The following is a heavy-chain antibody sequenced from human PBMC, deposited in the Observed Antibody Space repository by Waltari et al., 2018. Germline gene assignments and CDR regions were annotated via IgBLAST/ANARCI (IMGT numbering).Heavy chain of an antibody. CDR2: VNPNSGAT. CDR1: GYTFINYE. J-gene: IGHJ5*02. Sequence: QVQLVQSGAEVLRPGASVKVSCQASGYTFINYEINWVRQAAGQGLEWMGGVNPNSGATAYEQKFQVRITMTWDTSISTAYMEMSNLRSDDTAVLYCARGRDVFANFDYNWFDPWGQGTLVTVSS. CDR3: ARGRDVFANFDYNWFDP. D-gene: IGHD2-21*01. V-gene: IGHV1-8*02.